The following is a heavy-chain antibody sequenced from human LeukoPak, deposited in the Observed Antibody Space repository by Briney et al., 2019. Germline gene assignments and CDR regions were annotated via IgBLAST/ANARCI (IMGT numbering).Heavy chain of an antibody. Sequence: GRSLRLSCAASGFTFSSYAMHWVRQAPGKGLEWVAVISYDGSNKYYADSVKGRFTISRDNSKNTLYLQMNSLRAEDTAVYYCARSYSSSTDNDYWGQGTLVTVSS. D-gene: IGHD6-6*01. V-gene: IGHV3-30*04. CDR3: ARSYSSSTDNDY. J-gene: IGHJ4*02. CDR1: GFTFSSYA. CDR2: ISYDGSNK.